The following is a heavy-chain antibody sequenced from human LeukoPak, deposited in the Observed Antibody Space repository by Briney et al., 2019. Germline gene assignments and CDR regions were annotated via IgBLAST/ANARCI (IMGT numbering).Heavy chain of an antibody. CDR2: IYNNGGP. V-gene: IGHV4-59*01. D-gene: IGHD3-22*01. CDR1: GGSITSYY. Sequence: AGTLSLTCTVSGGSITSYYWRWIRQPPGKGLEWIGYIYNNGGPKNYPSLKSRVIHIAGNNKRQISLKLSSVTAADPAVYYSGSTNYNPTLNSRGTISVDTSKSQFSLKVSSVTAADTAVYYCARDLGKSLPALIPWVYWGQGTLVAV. J-gene: IGHJ4*02. CDR3: GSTNYNPTLNSRGTISVDTSKSQFSLKVSSVTAADTAVYYCARDLGKSLPALIPWVY.